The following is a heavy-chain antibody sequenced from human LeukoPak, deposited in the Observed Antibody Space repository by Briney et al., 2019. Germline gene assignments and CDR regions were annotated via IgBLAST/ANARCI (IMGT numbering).Heavy chain of an antibody. J-gene: IGHJ5*02. Sequence: GGSLRLSCAASGFTFSSYAMSWVRQAPGKGLEWVSAISGSGGSTYYADSVKGRFTISRDNSNNTLYLQMNSLRVEDTAVYYCAKSRVAVAAPRNWFDPWGQGTLVTVSS. CDR3: AKSRVAVAAPRNWFDP. D-gene: IGHD6-19*01. V-gene: IGHV3-23*01. CDR2: ISGSGGST. CDR1: GFTFSSYA.